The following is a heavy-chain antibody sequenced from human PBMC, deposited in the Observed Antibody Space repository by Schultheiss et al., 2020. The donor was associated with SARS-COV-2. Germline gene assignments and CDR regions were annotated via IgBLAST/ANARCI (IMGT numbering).Heavy chain of an antibody. V-gene: IGHV4-34*01. CDR3: VGEDTAITGIDY. Sequence: GSLRLSCAVYGGSFSGYYWSWIRQPPGKGLEWIGSIYYSGSTYYNPSLKSRVTISVDTSKNQFSLKLSSVTAADTAVYYCVGEDTAITGIDYWGQGTLVTVSS. J-gene: IGHJ4*02. D-gene: IGHD5-18*01. CDR1: GGSFSGYY. CDR2: IYYSGST.